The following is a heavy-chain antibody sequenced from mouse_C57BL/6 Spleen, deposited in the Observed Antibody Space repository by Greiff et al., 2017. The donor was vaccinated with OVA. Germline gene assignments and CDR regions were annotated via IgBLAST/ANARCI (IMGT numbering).Heavy chain of an antibody. J-gene: IGHJ2*01. V-gene: IGHV3-8*01. CDR2: ISYSGST. Sequence: EVKLVESGPGLAKPSQTLSLTCSVTGYSITSDYWNWIRKFPGNKLEYMGYISYSGSTYYNPSLKSRISITRDTSKNQYYLQLNSVTTEDTATYYCARSPITTVGEGAYFDYWGQGTTLTVSS. CDR1: GYSITSDY. CDR3: ARSPITTVGEGAYFDY. D-gene: IGHD1-1*01.